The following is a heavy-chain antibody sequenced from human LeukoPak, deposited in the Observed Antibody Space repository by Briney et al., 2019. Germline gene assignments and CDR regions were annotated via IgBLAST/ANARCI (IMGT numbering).Heavy chain of an antibody. Sequence: PSETLSLTCTVSGASISSYYWSWIRQPPGKGLEWIGLMYPSGSTTYNPSLKSRVSISVNTSKNQVSLTVSSVAAADTAMYYCARLAIRSTWYFDLWGRGTLVSVPS. V-gene: IGHV4-4*09. D-gene: IGHD3-10*01. CDR3: ARLAIRSTWYFDL. J-gene: IGHJ2*01. CDR1: GASISSYY. CDR2: MYPSGST.